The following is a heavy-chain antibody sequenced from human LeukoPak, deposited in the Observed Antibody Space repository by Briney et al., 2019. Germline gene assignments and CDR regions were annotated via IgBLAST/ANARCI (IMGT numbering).Heavy chain of an antibody. D-gene: IGHD3-10*01. CDR2: IIPIFGTA. CDR3: ARGMPSSGTFFYYYYYMNV. V-gene: IGHV1-69*13. Sequence: GASVKVSCKASGGTFSSYAISWVRQAPGQGLEWVGGIIPIFGTANYAQKFQGRVTITADESTSTAYMELSSLRSEDTAVYYCARGMPSSGTFFYYYYYMNVWGKGTTVTISS. CDR1: GGTFSSYA. J-gene: IGHJ6*03.